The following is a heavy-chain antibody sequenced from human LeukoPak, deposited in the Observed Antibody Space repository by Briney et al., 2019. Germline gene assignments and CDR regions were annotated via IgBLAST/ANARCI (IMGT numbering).Heavy chain of an antibody. Sequence: PSETLSLTCIVSGGSLHRSFWTWVRQPPGKGLQWIGRIYSSGTTDYSPSLKSRLTISIDTSMNQFSLRLVSVTAADTAVYYCGRRPAVDGPIDNWGQGILVAVSS. CDR1: GGSLHRSF. D-gene: IGHD3/OR15-3a*01. CDR3: GRRPAVDGPIDN. CDR2: IYSSGTT. V-gene: IGHV4-59*01. J-gene: IGHJ4*02.